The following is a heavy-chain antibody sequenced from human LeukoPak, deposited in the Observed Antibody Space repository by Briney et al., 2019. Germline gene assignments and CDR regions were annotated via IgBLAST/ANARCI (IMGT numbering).Heavy chain of an antibody. Sequence: SETLSLTCTVSGGSISSYYWSWIRQPPGKGLEWIGYIYYSGSTNYNPSLKSRVTISVDTSKNQFSLKLSSVTAADTAVYYCARHRRLDSGYLHSSGWYWDYWGQGTLVTVSS. J-gene: IGHJ4*02. CDR3: ARHRRLDSGYLHSSGWYWDY. CDR1: GGSISSYY. V-gene: IGHV4-59*08. CDR2: IYYSGST. D-gene: IGHD6-19*01.